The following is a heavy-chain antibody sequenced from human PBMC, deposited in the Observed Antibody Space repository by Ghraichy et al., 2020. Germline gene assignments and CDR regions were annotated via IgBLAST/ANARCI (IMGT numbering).Heavy chain of an antibody. CDR1: DFIFSTYN. D-gene: IGHD3-10*01. V-gene: IGHV3-48*01. J-gene: IGHJ5*02. Sequence: LSITCAASDFIFSTYNMNWVRQAPGRGLEWVSYISSSSETIHYADSVKGRFTVSRDNAKSSLYLQMNSLRVEDTAVYYCARGYGSGRNWFDPWGQGTLVTVSS. CDR2: ISSSSETI. CDR3: ARGYGSGRNWFDP.